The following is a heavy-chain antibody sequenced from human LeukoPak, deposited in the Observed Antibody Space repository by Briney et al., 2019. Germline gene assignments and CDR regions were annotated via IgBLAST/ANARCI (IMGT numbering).Heavy chain of an antibody. CDR3: ARGDGPDPYFDY. D-gene: IGHD5-24*01. Sequence: SETLSLTCTVSGSSISSYYWSWIRQPPGKGLEWIGYIYYSGSTNYNPSLKSRVTISVDTSKNQFSLKLSSVTAADTAVYYCARGDGPDPYFDYWGQGTLVTVSS. J-gene: IGHJ4*02. CDR2: IYYSGST. CDR1: GSSISSYY. V-gene: IGHV4-59*01.